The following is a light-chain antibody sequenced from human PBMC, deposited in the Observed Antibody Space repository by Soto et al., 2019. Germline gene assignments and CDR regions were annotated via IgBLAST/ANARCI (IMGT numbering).Light chain of an antibody. Sequence: ETVMTQSPATLSVSPGERATLSCRASQSVSSNLAWYQQKPGQAPRLLIYGASTRATGIPARFSGSGSGTEFTLTLSSLQSGDFAVYYWQQYNNWPPGFGQGTKVEIK. CDR3: QQYNNWPPG. V-gene: IGKV3D-15*01. CDR2: GAS. J-gene: IGKJ1*01. CDR1: QSVSSN.